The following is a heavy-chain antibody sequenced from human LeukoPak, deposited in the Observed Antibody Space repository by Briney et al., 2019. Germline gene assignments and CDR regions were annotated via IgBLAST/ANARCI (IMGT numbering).Heavy chain of an antibody. CDR3: ASWPFYYGKSGYDY. J-gene: IGHJ4*02. CDR2: IYYSGST. CDR1: GGSISSSSYY. D-gene: IGHD3-22*01. Sequence: PSETLSLTCTVSGGSISSSSYYWGWIRQPPGKGLEWIGSIYYSGSTYYNPSLKSRVTISVDTSKNQFSLKLSSVTAPDTAVYYCASWPFYYGKSGYDYWGQGTLVTVSS. V-gene: IGHV4-39*07.